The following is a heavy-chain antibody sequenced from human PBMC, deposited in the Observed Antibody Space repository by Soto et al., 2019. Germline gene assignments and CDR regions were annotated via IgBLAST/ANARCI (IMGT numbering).Heavy chain of an antibody. D-gene: IGHD3-22*01. CDR2: ISGSGGST. V-gene: IGHV3-23*01. Sequence: GGSLRLSCAASGFTFSSYAMSWVRQAPGKGLEWVSAISGSGGSTYYADSVKGRFTISRDNSKNTLYLQMNSLRAEDTAVYYCAKDTRDPYYYDSSGYYYYFDYWGQGTLVTVSS. CDR3: AKDTRDPYYYDSSGYYYYFDY. J-gene: IGHJ4*02. CDR1: GFTFSSYA.